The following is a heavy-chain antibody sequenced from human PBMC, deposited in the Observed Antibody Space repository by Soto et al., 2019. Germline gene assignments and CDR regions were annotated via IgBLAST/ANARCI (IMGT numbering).Heavy chain of an antibody. D-gene: IGHD3-3*02. V-gene: IGHV4-34*02. CDR2: INHSGGT. CDR3: ARDRQYYHFWSGYQNEGPYDMDV. Sequence: QVQLQQWGAGLLKPSETLSLTCVVYGGSFSGYYWTWIRQAPGKGLEWIGEINHSGGTNYNSSLNTCVTISVATSKNQFSLILYSVTAADTAVYYCARDRQYYHFWSGYQNEGPYDMDVWGQGTTVTVSS. J-gene: IGHJ6*02. CDR1: GGSFSGYY.